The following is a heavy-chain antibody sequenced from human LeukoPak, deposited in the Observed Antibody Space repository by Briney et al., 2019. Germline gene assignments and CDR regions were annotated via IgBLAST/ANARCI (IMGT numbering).Heavy chain of an antibody. CDR2: IYYSGST. Sequence: PSETLSLTCTVSGGSISSGGYYWSWNRQHPGKGLEWIGYIYYSGSTYYNPSLKSRVTISVDTSKNQFSLKLSSVTAADMAVYYCARAVVRSGYLAFHYWGQGTLVTVSS. J-gene: IGHJ4*02. CDR1: GGSISSGGYY. V-gene: IGHV4-31*03. CDR3: ARAVVRSGYLAFHY. D-gene: IGHD3-22*01.